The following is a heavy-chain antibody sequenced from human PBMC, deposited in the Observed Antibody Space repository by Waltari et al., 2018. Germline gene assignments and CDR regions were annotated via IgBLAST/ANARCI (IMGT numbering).Heavy chain of an antibody. CDR2: VWYDGSNK. V-gene: IGHV3-33*01. D-gene: IGHD6-13*01. CDR3: ARGGSSSWIEDWFDP. Sequence: QVQLVESGGGVVQPGRSLRLSCAASGFTFSSYVMHWVRQAPGKGLEWVGVVWYDGSNKYYADSVKGRFTISRDNSKNTLYLQMNSLRAEDTAVYYCARGGSSSWIEDWFDPWGQGTLVTVSS. CDR1: GFTFSSYV. J-gene: IGHJ5*02.